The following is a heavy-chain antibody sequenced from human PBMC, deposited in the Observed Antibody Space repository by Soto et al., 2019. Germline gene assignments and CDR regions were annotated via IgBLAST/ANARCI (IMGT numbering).Heavy chain of an antibody. Sequence: SETLSLTCTVSGGSISSYYWSWIRQPAGKGLEWIGRIYTSGSTNYNPSLKSRVTMSVDTSKNQFFLKLSSVTAADTAVYYCARDLWFGEQEAFDIWGQGTMVT. D-gene: IGHD3-10*01. J-gene: IGHJ3*02. V-gene: IGHV4-4*07. CDR3: ARDLWFGEQEAFDI. CDR2: IYTSGST. CDR1: GGSISSYY.